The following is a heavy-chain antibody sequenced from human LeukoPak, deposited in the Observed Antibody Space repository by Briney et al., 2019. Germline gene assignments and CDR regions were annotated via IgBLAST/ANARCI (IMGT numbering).Heavy chain of an antibody. V-gene: IGHV3-7*01. CDR3: ASKGGSFTISGVLYNDAFAI. CDR2: IKEDGSEK. D-gene: IGHD3-3*01. J-gene: IGHJ3*02. CDR1: GFTISDYW. Sequence: GGSLRLSCAASGFTISDYWMSWVRQAPGKGLEWVANIKEDGSEKNYVDSAKGRFTISRDNAKNSLYLQMNNLRAEDTAVYYCASKGGSFTISGVLYNDAFAIWGQGTMVTVSA.